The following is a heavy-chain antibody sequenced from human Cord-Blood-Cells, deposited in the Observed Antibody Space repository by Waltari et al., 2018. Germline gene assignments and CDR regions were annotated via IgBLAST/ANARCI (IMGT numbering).Heavy chain of an antibody. D-gene: IGHD6-6*01. CDR2: INRDGSST. CDR1: GFTFSSYW. CDR3: ARSPKISSSRFDY. J-gene: IGHJ4*02. V-gene: IGHV3-74*01. Sequence: EVQLVESGGGLVQPGGSLRLSCAASGFTFSSYWMHWVRQAPGKGLGWVSRINRDGSSTSYADSVKGRLTISRDNAKNTLYLQMNSLRAEDTAVYYCARSPKISSSRFDYWGQGTLVTVSS.